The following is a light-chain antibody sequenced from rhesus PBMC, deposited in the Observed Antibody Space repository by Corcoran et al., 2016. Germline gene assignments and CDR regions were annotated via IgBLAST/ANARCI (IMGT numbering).Light chain of an antibody. CDR3: QQNSNVWT. CDR1: QSVGSY. Sequence: ETVVTQSPATLSLSPGERATLSCRASQSVGSYLAWYQQKLGLAPRLLISGASTRATGISDGCSGSGSGTDFTLTISSLEPEDVGVYYCQQNSNVWTFGQGTKVEIK. CDR2: GAS. V-gene: IGKV3-24*04. J-gene: IGKJ1*01.